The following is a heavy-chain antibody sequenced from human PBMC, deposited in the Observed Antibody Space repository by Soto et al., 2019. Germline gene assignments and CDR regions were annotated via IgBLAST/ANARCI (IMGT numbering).Heavy chain of an antibody. D-gene: IGHD1-26*01. Sequence: PSETLSLTCTVSGGSISSYYWSWIRQPPGEGLEWIGYIYYSGSTNYNPSLKSRVTISVDTSKNQFSLKLSSVTAADTAVYYCGRYRGGGFYLDYWGQGTLVTVSS. J-gene: IGHJ4*02. CDR3: GRYRGGGFYLDY. CDR1: GGSISSYY. CDR2: IYYSGST. V-gene: IGHV4-59*01.